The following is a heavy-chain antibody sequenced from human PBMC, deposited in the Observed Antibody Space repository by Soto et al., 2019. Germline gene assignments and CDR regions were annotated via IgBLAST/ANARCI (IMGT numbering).Heavy chain of an antibody. J-gene: IGHJ5*02. CDR2: IYYSGST. Sequence: QLQLQESGPGLVKPSETLSLTCTVSGGSISSSSYYWGWIRQPPGKGLEWIGSIYYSGSTYYNPSLKSRVTISVDTSKHQFSLKLSSVTGADTAVYYCARGNIAAAGTVWFDPWGQGTLVTVSS. CDR1: GGSISSSSYY. CDR3: ARGNIAAAGTVWFDP. V-gene: IGHV4-39*01. D-gene: IGHD6-13*01.